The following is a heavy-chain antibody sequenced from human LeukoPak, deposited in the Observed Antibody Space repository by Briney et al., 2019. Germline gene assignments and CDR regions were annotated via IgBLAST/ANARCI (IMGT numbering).Heavy chain of an antibody. V-gene: IGHV4-39*01. CDR1: GVSISSSTYY. CDR3: ARLHYYYGMDV. CDR2: IYYSGNT. J-gene: IGHJ6*02. Sequence: TSETLSLTCTVSGVSISSSTYYWGWIRQPPGKGLEWIGSIYYSGNTYYNPSLKSRVTISVDTSKNQFSLKLSSVTAADTAVYYCARLHYYYGMDVWGQGTTVTVSS.